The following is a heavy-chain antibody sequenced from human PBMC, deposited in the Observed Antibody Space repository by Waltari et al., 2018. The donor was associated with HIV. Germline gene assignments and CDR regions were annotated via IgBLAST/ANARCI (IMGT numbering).Heavy chain of an antibody. CDR2: VRTYNGNT. CDR3: ARFGDCGGECYRYYYYGMDV. J-gene: IGHJ6*02. Sequence: QGQLVQPGAEVKKPAASVKVSCKAYGYRFNNYGISWVLQAPGQGLEWMGWVRTYNGNTKYAQNLQGRVTMTTDTSTTTAYMDLRSLTSDDTAVYYCARFGDCGGECYRYYYYGMDVWGQGTTVTVSS. D-gene: IGHD2-21*01. V-gene: IGHV1-18*01. CDR1: GYRFNNYG.